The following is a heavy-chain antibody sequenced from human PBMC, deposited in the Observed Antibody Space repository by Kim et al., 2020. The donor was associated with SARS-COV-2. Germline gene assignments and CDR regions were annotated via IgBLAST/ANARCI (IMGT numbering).Heavy chain of an antibody. J-gene: IGHJ4*02. CDR1: GGSISSYY. Sequence: SETLSLTCTVSGGSISSYYWSWIRQPPGKGLEWIGYIYYSGSTNYNPSLKSRVTISVDTSKNQFSLKLSSVTAADTAVYYCARGREYNHYWGQGTLVTVSS. CDR3: ARGREYNHY. V-gene: IGHV4-59*01. CDR2: IYYSGST. D-gene: IGHD1-20*01.